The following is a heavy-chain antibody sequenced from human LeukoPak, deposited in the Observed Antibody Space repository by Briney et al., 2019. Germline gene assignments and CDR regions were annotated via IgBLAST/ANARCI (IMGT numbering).Heavy chain of an antibody. D-gene: IGHD3-10*01. CDR3: ARARRYYGSGSYYFDY. Sequence: SETLSLTCTVSGGSISSSSYYWGWIRQPPGKGLEWIGSIYYSGSTYYNPSLKSRVTISVDTSKNQFSLKLSSVTAADTAVYYCARARRYYGSGSYYFDYWGQGTLVTVSS. J-gene: IGHJ4*02. V-gene: IGHV4-39*07. CDR1: GGSISSSSYY. CDR2: IYYSGST.